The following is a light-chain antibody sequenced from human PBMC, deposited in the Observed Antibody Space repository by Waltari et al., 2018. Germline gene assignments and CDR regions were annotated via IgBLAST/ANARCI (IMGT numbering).Light chain of an antibody. CDR3: CSYAGIFTLYV. CDR2: DVT. V-gene: IGLV2-11*01. Sequence: QSALTQPRPVSGSPGQSVTISCTGTSSAVGGYNYVSWYQQHPGKSPKLMIYDVTKRPSGVPDRFSGSKSGNTASLTISGLQAEDEADYYCCSYAGIFTLYVFGAGTKVTVL. CDR1: SSAVGGYNY. J-gene: IGLJ1*01.